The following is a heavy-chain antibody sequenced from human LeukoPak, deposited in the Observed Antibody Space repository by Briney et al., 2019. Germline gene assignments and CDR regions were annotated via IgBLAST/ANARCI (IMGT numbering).Heavy chain of an antibody. CDR3: ARDRRSSSGGLDY. V-gene: IGHV4-59*01. Sequence: SETLSLTCTISVGSITSYYWSWIRQPPGKGLEWIACIYYSGSTDYNPSLKSRVTISVDTSKKQVSLKLSSVTAADTAVYYCARDRRSSSGGLDYWGQGTLVTVSS. CDR2: IYYSGST. J-gene: IGHJ4*02. CDR1: VGSITSYY. D-gene: IGHD6-19*01.